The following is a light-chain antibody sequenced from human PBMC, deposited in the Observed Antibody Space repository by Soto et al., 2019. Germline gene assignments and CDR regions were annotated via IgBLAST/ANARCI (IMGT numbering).Light chain of an antibody. Sequence: VLTQAPSTPSLSPGERANLSCRASQSGSSSYLAWYQQKPGQAPRLLIYDTSTRASGVPDRFSGSGSGTDFTLTISSLQSEDFAVYYCQQYYDWPITFGQGTRLEIK. CDR2: DTS. CDR1: QSGSSSY. CDR3: QQYYDWPIT. V-gene: IGKV3-20*01. J-gene: IGKJ5*01.